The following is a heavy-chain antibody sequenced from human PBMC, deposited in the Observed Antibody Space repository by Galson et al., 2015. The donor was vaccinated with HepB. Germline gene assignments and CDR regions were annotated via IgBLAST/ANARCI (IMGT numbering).Heavy chain of an antibody. J-gene: IGHJ6*03. Sequence: SLRLSCAASGFTFSSYSMNWVRQAPGKGLEWVSSISSSSSYIYYADSVKGRFTISRDNAKNSRYLQMNSLRAEDTAVYYCARDLGPIRGDYLLYYMDVWGKGTTVTVSS. CDR1: GFTFSSYS. CDR3: ARDLGPIRGDYLLYYMDV. V-gene: IGHV3-21*01. D-gene: IGHD4-17*01. CDR2: ISSSSSYI.